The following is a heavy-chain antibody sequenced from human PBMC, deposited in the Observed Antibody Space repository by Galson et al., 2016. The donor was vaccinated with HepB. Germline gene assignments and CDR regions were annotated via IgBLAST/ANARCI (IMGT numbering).Heavy chain of an antibody. CDR2: IWYDGSNK. Sequence: SLRLSCAASGFTFSDYAMNWVRQAPGKGLEWVALIWYDGSNKHYADSVKGRFTISRDNSKNTLYLQMNSLTAEDTAVYYCARFGGSLGMDVWGQGTTVTVSS. D-gene: IGHD2-15*01. CDR3: ARFGGSLGMDV. CDR1: GFTFSDYA. J-gene: IGHJ6*02. V-gene: IGHV3-33*08.